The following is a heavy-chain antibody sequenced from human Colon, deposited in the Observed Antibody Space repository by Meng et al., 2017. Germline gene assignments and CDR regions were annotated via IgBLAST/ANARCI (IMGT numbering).Heavy chain of an antibody. CDR2: VYYTGST. CDR3: AGGRGSYSSIDF. J-gene: IGHJ4*02. D-gene: IGHD1-26*01. CDR1: GCSGSSPSYY. V-gene: IGHV4-61*03. Sequence: QVRRQGSGPRLGGPSAALSVTRTLSGCSGSSPSYYLSWIRQTPGKGLEWIGYVYYTGSTNYNPSLKRRVTISVDTSKNHLSLILTSVTAADTAVYYCAGGRGSYSSIDFWGQGTLVTVSS.